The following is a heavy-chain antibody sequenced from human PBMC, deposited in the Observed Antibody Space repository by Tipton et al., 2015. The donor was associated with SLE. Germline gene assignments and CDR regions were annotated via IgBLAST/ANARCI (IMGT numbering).Heavy chain of an antibody. CDR1: GFTFSSFD. D-gene: IGHD2-8*01. CDR3: ASSEYAGFDY. Sequence: SLRLSCAASGFTFSSFDMHWVRQAPGKGLEWVADISHDGSNDNYAPSVKGRFTISRDNAKNSLYLQMNSLRAEDTAVYYCASSEYAGFDYWGQGTLVTVSS. V-gene: IGHV3-33*05. J-gene: IGHJ4*02. CDR2: ISHDGSND.